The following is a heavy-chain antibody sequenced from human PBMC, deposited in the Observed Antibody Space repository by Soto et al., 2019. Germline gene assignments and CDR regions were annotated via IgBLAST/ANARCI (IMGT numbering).Heavy chain of an antibody. CDR2: INPNSGGT. CDR3: ARDSSSWYVNFDY. D-gene: IGHD6-13*01. J-gene: IGHJ4*02. V-gene: IGHV1-2*04. Sequence: ASVKVSCKASGYTFTGYYMHWVRQAPGQGLEWMGWINPNSGGTNYAQKFQGWVTMTRDTSISTAYMELSRLRSDDTAVYYCARDSSSWYVNFDYWGQGALVTVSS. CDR1: GYTFTGYY.